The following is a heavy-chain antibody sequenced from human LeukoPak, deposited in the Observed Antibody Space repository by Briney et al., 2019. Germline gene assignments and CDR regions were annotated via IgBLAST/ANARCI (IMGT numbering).Heavy chain of an antibody. CDR2: IWYDGTNK. CDR3: ARDQRGFNYSKYYFGY. Sequence: PGRSLRLSCAASGFSFSSYGMHWVRQAPGKGLEWVAVIWYDGTNKYYADSVKGRFTISRDNSKNTLYLQMNSLRAEDTAVYYCARDQRGFNYSKYYFGYWGQGTLVTVSS. J-gene: IGHJ4*02. V-gene: IGHV3-33*01. CDR1: GFSFSSYG. D-gene: IGHD2-21*01.